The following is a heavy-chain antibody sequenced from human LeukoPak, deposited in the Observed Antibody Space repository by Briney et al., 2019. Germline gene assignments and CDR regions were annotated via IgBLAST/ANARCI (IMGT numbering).Heavy chain of an antibody. CDR2: INSDGSWT. D-gene: IGHD5-18*01. V-gene: IGHV3-74*01. CDR3: AGRPTGYSSGYIH. Sequence: GGSLRLSCAASGNYWMHWVRQVPGKGLVWVSHINSDGSWTSYADSVKGRFTISRDNSENIVYLQMNNLRVEDTAVYYCAGRPTGYSSGYIHWGQGTLVTVSS. CDR1: GNYW. J-gene: IGHJ4*02.